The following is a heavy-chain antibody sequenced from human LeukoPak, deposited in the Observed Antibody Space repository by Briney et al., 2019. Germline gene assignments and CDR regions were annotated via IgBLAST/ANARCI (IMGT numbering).Heavy chain of an antibody. CDR1: GYTFTGYY. V-gene: IGHV1-2*02. J-gene: IGHJ4*02. Sequence: ASVKVSCKTSGYTFTGYYMHWVRQAPGQGLEWMGWINPSSGVTNYAQKFQGRVTMTRDTSISTAYMELSRLTSDYTAVYYCAPTNSNWYYFDYWGQGTLVTVSS. CDR2: INPSSGVT. CDR3: APTNSNWYYFDY. D-gene: IGHD6-13*01.